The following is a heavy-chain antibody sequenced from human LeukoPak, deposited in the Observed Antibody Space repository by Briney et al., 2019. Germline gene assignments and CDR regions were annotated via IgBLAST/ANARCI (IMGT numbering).Heavy chain of an antibody. CDR3: ARVHYYDSSGPVDY. J-gene: IGHJ4*02. CDR1: GFTVSSNY. D-gene: IGHD3-22*01. CDR2: ISSSNSYI. V-gene: IGHV3-21*01. Sequence: GGSLRLSCAASGFTVSSNYMSWVRQAPGKGLEWVSSISSSNSYIYYADSVKGRFTISRDNAKNSLYLQMNSLRAEDTAVYYCARVHYYDSSGPVDYWGQGTLVTVSS.